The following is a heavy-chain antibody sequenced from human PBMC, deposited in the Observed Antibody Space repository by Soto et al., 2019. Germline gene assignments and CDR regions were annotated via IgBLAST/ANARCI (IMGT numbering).Heavy chain of an antibody. CDR1: GYTFTIYG. J-gene: IGHJ6*02. V-gene: IGHV1-18*01. CDR3: ARALGYSGYAAMDV. Sequence: QVQLVQSGGEVKKPGASVKVSCKASGYTFTIYGINWVRQAPGQGLEWMGWISPDNGNTNYAQKLQRRVTMTTDTSPSTAYMELRSLLSDDTAVYYCARALGYSGYAAMDVWGQGTTVTVSS. D-gene: IGHD5-12*01. CDR2: ISPDNGNT.